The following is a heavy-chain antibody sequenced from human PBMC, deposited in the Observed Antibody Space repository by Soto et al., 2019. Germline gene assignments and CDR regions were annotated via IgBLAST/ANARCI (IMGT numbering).Heavy chain of an antibody. CDR2: INHSGST. CDR1: GGSFSGYY. V-gene: IGHV4-34*01. J-gene: IGHJ3*02. Sequence: QVQLQQWGAGLLKPSETLFLTCAVYGGSFSGYYWSWIRQPPGKGLEWIGEINHSGSTNYNPSLKSRVTISVDTSKNQFSLKLSSVTAADTAVYYCARRPIVVVPAAILDAFDIWGQGTMVTVSS. CDR3: ARRPIVVVPAAILDAFDI. D-gene: IGHD2-2*01.